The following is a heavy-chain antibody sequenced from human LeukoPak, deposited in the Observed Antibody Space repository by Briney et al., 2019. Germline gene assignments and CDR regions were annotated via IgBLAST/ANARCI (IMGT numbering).Heavy chain of an antibody. D-gene: IGHD4-17*01. CDR2: ISAYNGNT. J-gene: IGHJ5*02. CDR1: GYTFTSYG. V-gene: IGHV1-18*01. CDR3: ARDPSVTTEPTNWFDP. Sequence: ASVKVSCKASGYTFTSYGISWVRQAPGQGLEWMGWISAYNGNTNYAQKLQGRVTMTTDTSTSTAYMEPRSLRSDDTAVYYCARDPSVTTEPTNWFDPWGQGTLVTVSS.